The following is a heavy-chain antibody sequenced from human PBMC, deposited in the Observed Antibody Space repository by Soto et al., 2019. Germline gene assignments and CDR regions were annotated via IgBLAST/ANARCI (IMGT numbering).Heavy chain of an antibody. CDR3: AKDDPGINWFDP. J-gene: IGHJ5*02. V-gene: IGHV3-23*01. CDR1: GFTFSSYS. Sequence: GGSLRLSCAASGFTFSSYSMNWVRQAPGKGLEWVSAISGSGGSTYYADSVKGRFTISRDNSKNTLYLQMNSLRAEDTAVYYCAKDDPGINWFDPWGQGTLVTVSS. CDR2: ISGSGGST.